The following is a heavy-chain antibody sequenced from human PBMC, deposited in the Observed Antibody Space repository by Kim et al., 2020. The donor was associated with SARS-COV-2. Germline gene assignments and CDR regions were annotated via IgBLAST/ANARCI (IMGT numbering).Heavy chain of an antibody. J-gene: IGHJ3*02. V-gene: IGHV4-31*03. CDR3: ARGAALSNSKQYYDILTGYYMWSAFDI. CDR2: IYYSGST. Sequence: SETLSLTCTVSGGSISSGGYYWSWIRQHPGKGLEWIGYIYYSGSTYYNPSLKSRVTISVDTSKNQFSLKLSSVTAADTAVYYCARGAALSNSKQYYDILTGYYMWSAFDIWGQGTMVTVSS. D-gene: IGHD3-9*01. CDR1: GGSISSGGYY.